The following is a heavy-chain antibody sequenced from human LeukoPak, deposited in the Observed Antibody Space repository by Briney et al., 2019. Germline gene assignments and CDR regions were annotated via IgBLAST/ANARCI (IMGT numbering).Heavy chain of an antibody. Sequence: SVKVSCKASGGTFSSYAISWVRQAPGQGLEWMGGIIPIFGTANYAQKFQGRVTITTDESTGTAYMELSSLRSEDTAVSYCARDPLPYYHSSGYRSYYYYMDVWGKGTTVTVSS. J-gene: IGHJ6*03. CDR1: GGTFSSYA. CDR3: ARDPLPYYHSSGYRSYYYYMDV. V-gene: IGHV1-69*05. CDR2: IIPIFGTA. D-gene: IGHD3-22*01.